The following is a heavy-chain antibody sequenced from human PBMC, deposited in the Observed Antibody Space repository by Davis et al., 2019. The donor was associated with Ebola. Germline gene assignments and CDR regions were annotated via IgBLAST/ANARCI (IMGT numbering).Heavy chain of an antibody. D-gene: IGHD4-17*01. CDR1: GGTFSSYG. CDR3: ARDQLTVTETRVYYYYGMDV. Sequence: ASVKVSCKASGGTFSSYGISWVRQAPGQGLEWMGWISAYNGNTNYAQKLQGRVTMTTDTSTSTAYMELRSLRSDDTAVYYCARDQLTVTETRVYYYYGMDVWGQGTTVTVSS. J-gene: IGHJ6*02. CDR2: ISAYNGNT. V-gene: IGHV1-18*01.